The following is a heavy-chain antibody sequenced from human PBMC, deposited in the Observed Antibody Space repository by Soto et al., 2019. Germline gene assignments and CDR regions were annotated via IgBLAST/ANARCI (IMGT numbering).Heavy chain of an antibody. CDR1: GFTFSSYA. Sequence: QVQLVESGGGVVQPGRSLRLSCAASGFTFSSYAMHWVRQAPGKGLEWVAVISYDGSNKYYADSVKGRFTISRDNSKNRLYLQMNSLGAEDTAVYYCAREGGTHGRGGGIDYWGQGTLVTVSS. D-gene: IGHD3-16*01. J-gene: IGHJ4*02. CDR2: ISYDGSNK. CDR3: AREGGTHGRGGGIDY. V-gene: IGHV3-30-3*01.